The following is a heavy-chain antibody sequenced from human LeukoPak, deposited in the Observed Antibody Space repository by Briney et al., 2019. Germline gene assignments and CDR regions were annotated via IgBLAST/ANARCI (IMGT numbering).Heavy chain of an antibody. Sequence: GESLKISCKGSGYSFTSYWIGWVRQMPGKGLEWMGIIYPGDSDTRYSPSFQGQVTISADKSISTAYLQWSSLKASDTAMYYCARHGWGYSSSSEVLGSGYYYYMDVWGKGTTVTVSS. D-gene: IGHD6-6*01. CDR1: GYSFTSYW. V-gene: IGHV5-51*01. CDR3: ARHGWGYSSSSEVLGSGYYYYMDV. CDR2: IYPGDSDT. J-gene: IGHJ6*03.